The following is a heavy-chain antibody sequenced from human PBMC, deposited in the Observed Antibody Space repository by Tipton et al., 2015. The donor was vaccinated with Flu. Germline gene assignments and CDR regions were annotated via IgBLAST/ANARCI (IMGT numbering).Heavy chain of an antibody. V-gene: IGHV1-69*06. Sequence: QLVQSGAEVKKPGSSVKVSCRGSEATFSSHVVTWVRQAPGQGFEWMGGIVFIFGAPNYAEKFQGRVTITADKFTSTAYMEMNSLTSEDTAVYYCARDSKSAAMGTEGYFDYWGQGTLVTVSS. CDR1: EATFSSHV. CDR2: IVFIFGAP. CDR3: ARDSKSAAMGTEGYFDY. D-gene: IGHD2-2*01. J-gene: IGHJ4*02.